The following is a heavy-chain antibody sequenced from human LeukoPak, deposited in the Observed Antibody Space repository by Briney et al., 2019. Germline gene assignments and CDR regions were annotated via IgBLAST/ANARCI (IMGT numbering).Heavy chain of an antibody. D-gene: IGHD4-17*01. J-gene: IGHJ3*02. CDR1: SGSMTNYY. CDR3: ARDRFYGDSEDDPLDI. Sequence: NPSETLSLTCTVSSGSMTNYYWSWIRQPPGKGLERIGYIYYSGSTSYNPFLKSRVTISVDTSKNQFSLRLTSVTAADTAIYYCARDRFYGDSEDDPLDIWGQGTMVTVSS. CDR2: IYYSGST. V-gene: IGHV4-59*01.